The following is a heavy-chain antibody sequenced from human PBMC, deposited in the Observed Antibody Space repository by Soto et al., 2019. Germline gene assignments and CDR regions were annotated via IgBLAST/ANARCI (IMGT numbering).Heavy chain of an antibody. CDR2: IIPILGIA. D-gene: IGHD4-17*01. J-gene: IGHJ4*02. V-gene: IGHV1-69*02. Sequence: SVKVSCKASGGTFSSYTISWVRQAPGQGLEWMGRIIPILGIANYAQEFQGRVTISADKSMSTAYMELSSLRSEDTAVYYCATYRATSTEAYFAYWGQGTLVTVSS. CDR1: GGTFSSYT. CDR3: ATYRATSTEAYFAY.